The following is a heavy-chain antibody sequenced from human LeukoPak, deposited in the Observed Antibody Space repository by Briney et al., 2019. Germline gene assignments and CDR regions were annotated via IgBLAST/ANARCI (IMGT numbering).Heavy chain of an antibody. CDR1: GDTFSTYY. V-gene: IGHV1-46*01. J-gene: IGHJ5*02. Sequence: ASVKVSCKASGDTFSTYYMHWVRQAPGQGLEWMGIIKPNGGSTSYAQKFQGRGTMTRDTSISTAYMELSRLRSDDTAVYYCARAEEDTYYYGSGSRGGWFDPWGQGTLVTVSS. D-gene: IGHD3-10*01. CDR3: ARAEEDTYYYGSGSRGGWFDP. CDR2: IKPNGGST.